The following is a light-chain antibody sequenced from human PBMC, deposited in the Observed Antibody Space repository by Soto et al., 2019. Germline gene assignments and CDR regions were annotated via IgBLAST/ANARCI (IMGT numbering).Light chain of an antibody. Sequence: EVVLTQSPATLSVSPGERATLSCRASQSVSSNLAWYQQKPGQAPRLLIYGASRRATGTPDRFSGSGSGTDFTLTISRLEPEDFAVYYCQQYGSSPLTFGGGTKVDIK. CDR3: QQYGSSPLT. J-gene: IGKJ4*01. CDR2: GAS. V-gene: IGKV3-20*01. CDR1: QSVSSN.